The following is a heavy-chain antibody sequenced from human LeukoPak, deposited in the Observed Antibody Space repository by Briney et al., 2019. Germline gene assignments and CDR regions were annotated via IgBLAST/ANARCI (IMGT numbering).Heavy chain of an antibody. V-gene: IGHV1-2*06. J-gene: IGHJ4*02. Sequence: ASVKVSRKASGYTFTGYYMYWVRQAPGQGLEWMGRINPNSGGTNYAQKFQGRVTMTRDTSISTAYMELSRLRSDDTAVYYCARVYKLENYFDYWGQGTLVTVSS. CDR1: GYTFTGYY. D-gene: IGHD3-10*01. CDR2: INPNSGGT. CDR3: ARVYKLENYFDY.